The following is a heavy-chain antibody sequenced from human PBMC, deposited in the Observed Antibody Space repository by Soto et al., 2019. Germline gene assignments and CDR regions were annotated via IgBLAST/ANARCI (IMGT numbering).Heavy chain of an antibody. V-gene: IGHV3-30*18. CDR2: ISYDGSNK. CDR1: GFTFSSYG. CDR3: AKGQSGY. D-gene: IGHD1-26*01. J-gene: IGHJ4*02. Sequence: GGSLRLSCAASGFTFSSYGMHWVRQAPGKGLEWVAVISYDGSNKYYADSVKGRFTISRDNSKNTLYLQMNSLRAEDTAVYYCAKGQSGYWGQGTLVTVSS.